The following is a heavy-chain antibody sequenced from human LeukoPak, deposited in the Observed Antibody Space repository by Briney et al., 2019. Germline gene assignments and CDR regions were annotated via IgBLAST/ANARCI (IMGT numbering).Heavy chain of an antibody. CDR1: GGSLSSGGYY. CDR2: IYYSGST. D-gene: IGHD6-13*01. Sequence: SQTLSLTCTVSGGSLSSGGYYWSWIRQHPGKGLEWIGYIYYSGSTYYNPSLKIRVTISVETSKNQFSLKLSSVTAADAAVYYCARVEGSSWEGYYFDYWGQGTLVTVSS. CDR3: ARVEGSSWEGYYFDY. J-gene: IGHJ4*02. V-gene: IGHV4-31*03.